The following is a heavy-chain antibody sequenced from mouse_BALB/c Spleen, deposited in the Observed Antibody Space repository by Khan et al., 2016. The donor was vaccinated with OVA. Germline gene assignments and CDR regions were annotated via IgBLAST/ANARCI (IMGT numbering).Heavy chain of an antibody. J-gene: IGHJ2*01. Sequence: EVQLQESGPGLVKPSQSLSLTCTVTGYSITSGYAWNWIRQFPGNKLEWMGYISYSGVTSYTPSLKSRISITRDTSKNPFFLQLNSVTTEDAATDYCARGNYYGYYCDYWGQGTTLTVSS. CDR2: ISYSGVT. CDR1: GYSITSGYA. V-gene: IGHV3-2*02. CDR3: ARGNYYGYYCDY. D-gene: IGHD1-1*01.